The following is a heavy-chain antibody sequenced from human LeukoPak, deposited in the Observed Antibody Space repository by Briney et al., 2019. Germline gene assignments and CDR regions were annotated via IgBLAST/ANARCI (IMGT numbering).Heavy chain of an antibody. CDR2: INPNTGVT. CDR3: ASYPRYSSSPPFDY. V-gene: IGHV1-2*02. J-gene: IGHJ4*02. D-gene: IGHD6-6*01. Sequence: INPNTGVTPYAPRFQGRVTMNRDTSIRTAYMELRSLRSDDTAVYYCASYPRYSSSPPFDYWGQGTLVTVSS.